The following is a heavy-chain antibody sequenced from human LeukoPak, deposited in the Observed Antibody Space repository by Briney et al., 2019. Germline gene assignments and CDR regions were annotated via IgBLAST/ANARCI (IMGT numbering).Heavy chain of an antibody. D-gene: IGHD4-23*01. CDR1: GFSFSYYW. V-gene: IGHV3-74*01. CDR2: ISNDGSGT. Sequence: PGGSLRLSCAASGFSFSYYWMHWVRQAPGEGLVWVSRISNDGSGTSHADSVQGRFTISRDNAKNTLYLQMNSLRVEDTAVYYCARDMDEDYSGNTLDYWGQGTLVTVSS. CDR3: ARDMDEDYSGNTLDY. J-gene: IGHJ4*02.